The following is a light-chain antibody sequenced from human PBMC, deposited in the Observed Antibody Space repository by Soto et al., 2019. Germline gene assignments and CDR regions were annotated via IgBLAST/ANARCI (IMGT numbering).Light chain of an antibody. CDR1: QSVSSSY. V-gene: IGKV3-20*01. Sequence: EIVLTQSPGTLSLSTGERATLSCRASQSVSSSYLAWYQQKPGQAPRLLIYGASSRATGIPDRFSGSGSGTDFTLTICRLEPEDFAVYYCQQYGSSPRTFGQGTKVDIK. CDR2: GAS. J-gene: IGKJ1*01. CDR3: QQYGSSPRT.